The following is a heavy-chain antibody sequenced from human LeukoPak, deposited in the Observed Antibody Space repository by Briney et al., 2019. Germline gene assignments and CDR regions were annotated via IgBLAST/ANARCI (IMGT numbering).Heavy chain of an antibody. J-gene: IGHJ4*02. CDR3: ARQVLLSFDK. D-gene: IGHD3-10*01. CDR2: VFYTGTT. V-gene: IGHV4-39*01. Sequence: SETLSLTCSVSGDSIRTTSYYWDWIRQAPGKGLEWIGTVFYTGTTYYSPSLKSRITISVDTSKNQSSLKLSSVTAADTAVYYCARQVLLSFDKWGQGAPVTVSS. CDR1: GDSIRTTSYY.